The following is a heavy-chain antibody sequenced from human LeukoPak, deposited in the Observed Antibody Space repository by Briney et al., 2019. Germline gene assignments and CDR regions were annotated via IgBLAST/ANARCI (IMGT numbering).Heavy chain of an antibody. D-gene: IGHD1-20*01. V-gene: IGHV5-51*01. J-gene: IGHJ3*02. CDR1: GYSFTSYW. Sequence: GESLKISCKGSGYSFTSYWIDWVRQMPGKGLEWMGIIYPGDSDTRYSPSFQGQVAISADKSISTAYLQWSSLKASDTAMYYCARQQKSSYNWNPFNAFDIWGQGTMVTVSS. CDR2: IYPGDSDT. CDR3: ARQQKSSYNWNPFNAFDI.